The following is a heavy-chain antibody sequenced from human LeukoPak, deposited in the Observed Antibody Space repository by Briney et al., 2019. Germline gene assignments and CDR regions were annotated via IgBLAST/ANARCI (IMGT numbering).Heavy chain of an antibody. Sequence: GGSLRLSCAASGFTFSGFSMNWVRQAPGKGLEWVSYITSSSSRIHYADSVRGRFTISRDNAKSSLYLEMDSLRAEDTATYYCTRDPHALDLWGQGALVIVSS. CDR3: TRDPHALDL. CDR1: GFTFSGFS. V-gene: IGHV3-48*01. CDR2: ITSSSSRI. J-gene: IGHJ5*02. D-gene: IGHD2-2*01.